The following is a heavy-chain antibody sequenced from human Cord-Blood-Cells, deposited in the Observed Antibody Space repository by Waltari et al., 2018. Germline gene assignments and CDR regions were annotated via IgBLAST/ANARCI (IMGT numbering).Heavy chain of an antibody. Sequence: QVQLVESGGGVVQPGRSLRLSCAASGFTFSSYGMHWVRQAPGKGLEWVAVISYDGSNKYYADSVKGRFTISRDNSKNTLYLQMNSLRAEDTAVYYCAKDFGDLYDFWSGKTYGMDVWGQGTTVTVSS. CDR3: AKDFGDLYDFWSGKTYGMDV. CDR2: ISYDGSNK. J-gene: IGHJ6*02. CDR1: GFTFSSYG. D-gene: IGHD3-3*01. V-gene: IGHV3-30*18.